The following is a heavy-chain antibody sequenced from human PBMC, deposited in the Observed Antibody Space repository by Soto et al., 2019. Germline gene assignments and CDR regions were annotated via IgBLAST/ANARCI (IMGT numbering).Heavy chain of an antibody. V-gene: IGHV3-33*01. D-gene: IGHD3-22*01. CDR1: GFTFCSYG. J-gene: IGHJ4*02. Sequence: GGSLRLSCAASGFTFCSYGMHWVRQAPGKGLEWVAVIWYDGSNKYYADSVKGRFTISRDNSKNTLYLKMNSMRAEDTVVYYCARDETYDSSGYIAYWGQGTLVTVSS. CDR2: IWYDGSNK. CDR3: ARDETYDSSGYIAY.